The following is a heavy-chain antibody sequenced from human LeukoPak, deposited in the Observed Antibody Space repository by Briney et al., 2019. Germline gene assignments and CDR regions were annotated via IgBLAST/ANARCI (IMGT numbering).Heavy chain of an antibody. V-gene: IGHV1-69*05. J-gene: IGHJ5*02. CDR3: AREGVGVHSGSYYAPADGFDP. CDR2: IIPIFGTA. D-gene: IGHD1-26*01. CDR1: GGTFSSYA. Sequence: RGASVKVSCKASGGTFSSYAISWVRQAPGQGLEWMGGIIPIFGTANYAQKFQGRVTITTDESTSTAYMELSSLRSEDTAVYYCAREGVGVHSGSYYAPADGFDPWGQGTLVTVSS.